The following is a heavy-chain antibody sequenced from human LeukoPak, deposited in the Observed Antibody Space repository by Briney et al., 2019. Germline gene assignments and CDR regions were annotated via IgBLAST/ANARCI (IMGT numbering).Heavy chain of an antibody. CDR1: GYTFTSYY. V-gene: IGHV1-46*01. CDR2: INPSGGST. J-gene: IGHJ5*02. CDR3: ARDGRVAGTGENWFDP. Sequence: ASVKVSCKASGYTFTSYYMHWVRQAPGQGLEWMGIINPSGGSTSYAQKFQGRVTMTRDTSTSTVYMELSSLRSEDTAVYYCARDGRVAGTGENWFDPLGPGNPDHRLL. D-gene: IGHD6-19*01.